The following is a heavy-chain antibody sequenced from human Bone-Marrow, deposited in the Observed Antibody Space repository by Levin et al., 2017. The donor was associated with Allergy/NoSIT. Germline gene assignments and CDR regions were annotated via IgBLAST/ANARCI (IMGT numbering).Heavy chain of an antibody. D-gene: IGHD3-10*01. CDR2: ISYDGSNK. CDR3: ARVGEARVTMVRGVIIPPDL. CDR1: GFTFSSYA. V-gene: IGHV3-30-3*01. J-gene: IGHJ4*02. Sequence: PGGSLRLSCAASGFTFSSYAMHWVRQAPGKGLEWVAVISYDGSNKYYADSVKGRFTISRDNSKNTLYLQMNSLRAEDTAVYYCARVGEARVTMVRGVIIPPDLWGQGTLVTVSS.